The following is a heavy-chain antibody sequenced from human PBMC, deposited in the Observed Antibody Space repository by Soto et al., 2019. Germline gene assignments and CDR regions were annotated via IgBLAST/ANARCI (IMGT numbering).Heavy chain of an antibody. J-gene: IGHJ6*02. V-gene: IGHV5-51*01. CDR3: ARQRWVVLAATPSYYNYIMDV. CDR2: IYPGDSDT. D-gene: IGHD2-15*01. CDR1: GYSFTSYW. Sequence: PGESLKISCKGSGYSFTSYWIGWVRQMPGKGLEWMGIIYPGDSDTRYSPSFQGQVTISADKSISTAYLQWSSLKASDTAMYYCARQRWVVLAATPSYYNYIMDVWGQGTTVTVSS.